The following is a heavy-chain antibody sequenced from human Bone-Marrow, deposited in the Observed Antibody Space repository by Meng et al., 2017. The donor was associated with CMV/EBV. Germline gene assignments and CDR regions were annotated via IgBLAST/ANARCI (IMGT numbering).Heavy chain of an antibody. CDR3: ARLGGVGYCSSTSCYTFHYFDY. CDR2: ILYTGNA. CDR1: GGSLSSGSFY. V-gene: IGHV4-39*01. J-gene: IGHJ4*02. D-gene: IGHD2-2*02. Sequence: GSLRLSCTVSGGSLSSGSFYWGWIRQPPGKGLEWIGSILYTGNAYSNPSLKSRVTIFVDTSKNQFSLRLSSVTAADTAVYYCARLGGVGYCSSTSCYTFHYFDYWGQGTLVTVSS.